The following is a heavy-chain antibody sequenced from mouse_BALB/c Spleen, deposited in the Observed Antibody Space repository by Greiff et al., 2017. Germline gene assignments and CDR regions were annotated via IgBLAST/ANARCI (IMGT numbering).Heavy chain of an antibody. CDR3: ARLYGSSYAMDY. CDR2: INSNGGST. Sequence: VQLKQSGGGLVKLGGSLKLSCAASGFTFSSYYMSWVRQTPEKRLELVAAINSNGGSTYYPDTVKGRFTISRDNAKNTLYLQMSSLKSEDTALYYCARLYGSSYAMDYWGQGTSVTVSS. J-gene: IGHJ4*01. CDR1: GFTFSSYY. V-gene: IGHV5-6-2*01. D-gene: IGHD1-1*01.